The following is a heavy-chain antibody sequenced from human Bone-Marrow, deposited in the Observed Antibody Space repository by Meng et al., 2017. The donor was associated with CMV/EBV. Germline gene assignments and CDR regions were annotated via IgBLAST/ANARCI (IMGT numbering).Heavy chain of an antibody. V-gene: IGHV3-7*01. Sequence: GASLKISCAASGFTFSSYWMSWVRQAPGRGLEWVANIKQDGSEKYYVDSVKGRFTISRDNAKNSLYLQMNSLRAEDTAVYYCARDPKGRLRLYYWGQGTLVTVSS. CDR2: IKQDGSEK. D-gene: IGHD4-17*01. J-gene: IGHJ4*02. CDR3: ARDPKGRLRLYY. CDR1: GFTFSSYW.